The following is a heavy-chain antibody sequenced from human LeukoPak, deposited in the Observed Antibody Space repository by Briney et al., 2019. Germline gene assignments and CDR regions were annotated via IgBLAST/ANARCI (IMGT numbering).Heavy chain of an antibody. D-gene: IGHD6-13*01. J-gene: IGHJ6*03. CDR2: IIPIFGTA. CDR3: ARDSPSLNIAADSVDFYYYYYMDV. V-gene: IGHV1-69*13. Sequence: SVKVSCKASGGTFSSSPISWVRQAPGQGLEWMGGIIPIFGTANYAQKFQGRVTINADESTSTAYMELSSLRSEDTAVYYCARDSPSLNIAADSVDFYYYYYMDVWGKGTTVTVSS. CDR1: GGTFSSSP.